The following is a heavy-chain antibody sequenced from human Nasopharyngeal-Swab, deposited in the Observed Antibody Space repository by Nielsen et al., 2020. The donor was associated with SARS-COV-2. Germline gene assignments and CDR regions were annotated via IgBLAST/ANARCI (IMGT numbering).Heavy chain of an antibody. J-gene: IGHJ3*02. D-gene: IGHD3-22*01. CDR1: GFTFSSYA. CDR2: ISGGGGST. V-gene: IGHV3-23*01. CDR3: AKDATRMIVVVITVLAFDI. Sequence: GESLKISCAASGFTFSSYAMSWVRQAPGKGLEWVSAISGGGGSTYYADSVKGRFTISRDNSKNTLYLQMNSLRAEDTAVYYCAKDATRMIVVVITVLAFDIWGQGTMVTVSS.